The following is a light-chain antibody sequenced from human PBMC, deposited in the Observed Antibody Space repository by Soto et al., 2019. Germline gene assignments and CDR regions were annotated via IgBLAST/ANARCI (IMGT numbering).Light chain of an antibody. Sequence: DIQMTQLPSTLSASVGDRVTITCRASESISSWLAWYQQKPGKAPKILIYKASSLQRGVPSRFTGSGSGTEFTITISSLQPDDFAPYYCQQYSVFPLTFGGGTKVEIK. CDR1: ESISSW. CDR3: QQYSVFPLT. V-gene: IGKV1-5*03. J-gene: IGKJ4*01. CDR2: KAS.